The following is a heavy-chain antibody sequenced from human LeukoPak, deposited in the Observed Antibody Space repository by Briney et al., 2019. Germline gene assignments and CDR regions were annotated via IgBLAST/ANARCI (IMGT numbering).Heavy chain of an antibody. CDR3: ARLRVDTAMGIDY. J-gene: IGHJ4*02. CDR1: GGSISSYY. Sequence: SETLSLTGTVSGGSISSYYWSWIRQPPGKGLEWIGYIYYSGSTNYNPSLKSRVTISVDTSKNQFSLKLSSVTAADTAVYYCARLRVDTAMGIDYWGQGTLVTVSS. V-gene: IGHV4-59*08. CDR2: IYYSGST. D-gene: IGHD5-18*01.